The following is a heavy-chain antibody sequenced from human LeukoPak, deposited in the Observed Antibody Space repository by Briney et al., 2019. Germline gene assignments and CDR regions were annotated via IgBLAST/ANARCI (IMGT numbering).Heavy chain of an antibody. CDR1: GYTFTGYY. D-gene: IGHD3-22*01. CDR3: ARGLESGYYYDSSGYYIY. V-gene: IGHV1-2*02. Sequence: APVKVSCKASGYTFTGYYMHWVRQAPGQGLEWMGWINPNSGGTNYAQKFQGRVTITRDTSISTAYMELSRLRSDDTAVYYCARGLESGYYYDSSGYYIYWGQGTLVTVSS. J-gene: IGHJ4*02. CDR2: INPNSGGT.